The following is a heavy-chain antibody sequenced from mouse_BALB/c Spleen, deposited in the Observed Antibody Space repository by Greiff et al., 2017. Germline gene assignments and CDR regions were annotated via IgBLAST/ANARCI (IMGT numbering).Heavy chain of an antibody. V-gene: IGHV1-54*01. Sequence: QVQLQQSGAELVRPGTSVKVSCKASGYAFTNYLIEWVKQRPGQGLEWIGVINPGSGGTNYNEKFKGKATLTADKSSSTAYMQLSSLTSDDSAVYFCAREEDGAMDYGGQGTSVTVSS. CDR3: AREEDGAMDY. J-gene: IGHJ4*01. CDR1: GYAFTNYL. CDR2: INPGSGGT.